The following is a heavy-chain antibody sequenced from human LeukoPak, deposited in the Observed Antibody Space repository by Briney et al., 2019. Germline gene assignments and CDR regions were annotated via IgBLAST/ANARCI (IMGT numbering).Heavy chain of an antibody. Sequence: GGSLRLSCAASGFTFSNYAMSWVRQAPGKGLEWVSAISGSGGSTYYADSVKGRFTISRDNSKNTLYLQMNSLRAEDTAVYYCAKDLIRVDAIRYYFDYWGQGTLVTVSS. CDR3: AKDLIRVDAIRYYFDY. V-gene: IGHV3-23*01. J-gene: IGHJ4*02. CDR2: ISGSGGST. D-gene: IGHD2-8*01. CDR1: GFTFSNYA.